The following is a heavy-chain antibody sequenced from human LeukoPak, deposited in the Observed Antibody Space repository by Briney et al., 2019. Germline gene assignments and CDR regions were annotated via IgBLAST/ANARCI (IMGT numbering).Heavy chain of an antibody. CDR1: GFNFNNYE. CDR2: ISSSGSTI. J-gene: IGHJ3*02. V-gene: IGHV3-48*03. CDR3: AKYRPYDNVWRSDRPRLGVDAFDT. D-gene: IGHD3-16*02. Sequence: GGSLRLSCAASGFNFNNYEMNWVRQAPGKRLEWVSYISSSGSTIYYADSVKGRFTISRDNAKNSLYLQMNSLRAEDTAFYYCAKYRPYDNVWRSDRPRLGVDAFDTWGQGTMVIVSS.